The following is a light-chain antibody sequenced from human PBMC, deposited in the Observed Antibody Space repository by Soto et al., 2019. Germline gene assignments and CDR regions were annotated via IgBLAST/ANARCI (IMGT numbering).Light chain of an antibody. V-gene: IGKV1-39*01. J-gene: IGKJ1*01. CDR1: QDVSRS. CDR3: QQSYSTPRT. CDR2: AAS. Sequence: DTQLTQSPSFLSASVGDRVTIACRASQDVSRSVGWYQQKPGKAPKLLIYAASSLQSGVPSRFSGSGSGTDFTLTISSLQPEDFATYYCQQSYSTPRTCGQGTKVDIK.